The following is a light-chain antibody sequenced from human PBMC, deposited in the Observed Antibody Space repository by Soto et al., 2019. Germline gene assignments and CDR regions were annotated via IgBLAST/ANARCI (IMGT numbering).Light chain of an antibody. CDR2: EAT. V-gene: IGLV2-14*01. CDR1: RSDNGASNS. CDR3: ISYKTDDTFV. J-gene: IGLJ1*01. Sequence: QSVLTQPASVSGSPGQSITISYAGTRSDNGASNSVSWYQHLPGRSPTLIIYEATNRPSGVSERFSGSKAGDTASLTISGLQDEEEAEYFCISYKTDDTFVFGSGTKVTVL.